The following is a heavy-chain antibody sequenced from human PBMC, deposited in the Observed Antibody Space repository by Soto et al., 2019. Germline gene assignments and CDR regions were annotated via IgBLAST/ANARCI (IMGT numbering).Heavy chain of an antibody. J-gene: IGHJ6*02. D-gene: IGHD6-6*01. CDR2: IIPIFGTA. CDR3: ARDRPSIAARYYYYGMDV. V-gene: IGHV1-69*13. CDR1: GGTFSSYA. Sequence: ASVKVSCKVSGGTFSSYAISWVRQAPGQGLEWMGGIIPIFGTANYAQKFQGRVTITADESTSTAYMELSSLRSEDTAVYYCARDRPSIAARYYYYGMDVWGQGTTVTVSS.